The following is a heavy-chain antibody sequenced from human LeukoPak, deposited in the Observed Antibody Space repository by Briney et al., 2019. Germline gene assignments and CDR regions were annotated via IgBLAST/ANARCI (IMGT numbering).Heavy chain of an antibody. CDR2: ISYDGSYK. CDR1: GFTFSSLG. J-gene: IGHJ4*02. D-gene: IGHD3-22*01. V-gene: IGHV3-30*18. CDR3: AKRLGYYDSSEGYFDQ. Sequence: GGSLRLSCAASGFTFSSLGMHWVRQAPGKGLEWVAVISYDGSYKNYVDSVKGRFTISRDISKNTLYLQMNSLRAEDTAVYYCAKRLGYYDSSEGYFDQWGQGALVTVSS.